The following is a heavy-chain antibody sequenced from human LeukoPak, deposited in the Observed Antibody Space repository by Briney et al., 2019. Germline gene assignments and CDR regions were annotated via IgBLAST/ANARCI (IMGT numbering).Heavy chain of an antibody. CDR1: GYTFTGYY. CDR2: INPNSGGT. D-gene: IGHD6-6*01. Sequence: GASVKVSCKASGYTFTGYYMHWVRQAPGQGLEWMGWINPNSGGTNYAQKFQGRVTMTRDTSISTAYMELSRLRSDNTAVYYCATLGGIAARPFAFDIWGQGTMVTVSS. V-gene: IGHV1-2*02. CDR3: ATLGGIAARPFAFDI. J-gene: IGHJ3*02.